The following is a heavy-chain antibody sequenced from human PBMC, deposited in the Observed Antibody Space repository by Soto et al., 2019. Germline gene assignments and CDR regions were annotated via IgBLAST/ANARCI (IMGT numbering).Heavy chain of an antibody. CDR3: ARDSPKVILMTPTL. J-gene: IGHJ4*02. Sequence: ETLSLTCTVPGASISGFYLSWIRKSAGKGLEWIGRIYATGTTDYNPSLKSRVMMSVDTSKKQFSLKLRSVNAADTAIYYCARDSPKVILMTPTLWGQGTLVTVSS. CDR1: GASISGFY. D-gene: IGHD2-8*01. CDR2: IYATGTT. V-gene: IGHV4-4*07.